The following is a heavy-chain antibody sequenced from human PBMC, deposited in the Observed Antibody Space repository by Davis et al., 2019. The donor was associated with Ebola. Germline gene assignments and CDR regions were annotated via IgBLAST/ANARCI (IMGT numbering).Heavy chain of an antibody. J-gene: IGHJ4*02. CDR1: GFTFSSYG. CDR2: IWYDGSNK. Sequence: GGSLRLSCAASGFTFSSYGMHWVRQAPGKGLEWVAVIWYDGSNKYYADSVKGRFTISRDNAKNSLYLQMNSLRAEDTAVYYCARDPRPIAAAGTYFDYWGQGTLVTVSS. D-gene: IGHD6-13*01. V-gene: IGHV3-33*01. CDR3: ARDPRPIAAAGTYFDY.